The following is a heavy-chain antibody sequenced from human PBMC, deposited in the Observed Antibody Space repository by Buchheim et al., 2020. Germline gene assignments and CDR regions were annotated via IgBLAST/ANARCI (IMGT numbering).Heavy chain of an antibody. CDR2: IDWDDDK. CDR1: GGSISSGDYY. J-gene: IGHJ6*02. V-gene: IGHV2-70*18. D-gene: IGHD3-22*01. CDR3: ARIRLYYYDSSGYGYYYGMDV. Sequence: ESGPGLVKPSQTLSLTCTVSGGSISSGDYYWSWIRQPPGKALEWLALIDWDDDKYYSTSLKTRLTISKDTSKNQVVLTMTNMDPVDTATYYCARIRLYYYDSSGYGYYYGMDVWGQGTT.